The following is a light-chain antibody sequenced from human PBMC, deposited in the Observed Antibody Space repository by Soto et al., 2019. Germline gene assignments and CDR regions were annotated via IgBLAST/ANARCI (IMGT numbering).Light chain of an antibody. CDR1: QTISTY. J-gene: IGKJ1*01. CDR2: KAS. Sequence: DIQMTQSPSPLSASVGDRVTITCRASQTISTYLNWYQQKPGKAPKLLIYKASSLESGVPSRFSGSGSGTEFTLTISSLQPDDFATYYCQQYNSYWTFGQGTKVDI. V-gene: IGKV1-5*03. CDR3: QQYNSYWT.